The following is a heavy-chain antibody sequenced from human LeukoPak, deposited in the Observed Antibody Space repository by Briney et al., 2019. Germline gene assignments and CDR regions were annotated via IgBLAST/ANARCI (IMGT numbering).Heavy chain of an antibody. CDR3: AAEGSDSSGYYDY. D-gene: IGHD3-22*01. CDR1: GFTFTSSA. V-gene: IGHV1-58*01. Sequence: GASVKVSCKASGFTFTSSAVQWVRQARGQRLEWIGWIVVGSGNTNYAQKFQERVTITRDTSTSTAYMELSSLRSEDTAVYYCAAEGSDSSGYYDYWGQGTLVTVSS. CDR2: IVVGSGNT. J-gene: IGHJ4*02.